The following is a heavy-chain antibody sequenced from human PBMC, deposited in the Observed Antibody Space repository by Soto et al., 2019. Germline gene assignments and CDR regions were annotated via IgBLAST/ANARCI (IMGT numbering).Heavy chain of an antibody. V-gene: IGHV5-51*01. CDR1: GYSFTSYW. J-gene: IGHJ6*02. CDR2: IYPGDSDT. Sequence: GESLKISCKGSGYSFTSYWIGWVRRMPGKGLEWMGIIYPGDSDTRYSPSFQGQVTISADKSISTAYLQWSSLKASDTAMYYCAREYKKTTSQLYYSSGMDVWPEGTTVT. D-gene: IGHD4-17*01. CDR3: AREYKKTTSQLYYSSGMDV.